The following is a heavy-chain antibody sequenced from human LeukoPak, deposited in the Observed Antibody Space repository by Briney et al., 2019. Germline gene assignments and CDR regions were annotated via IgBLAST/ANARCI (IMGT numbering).Heavy chain of an antibody. D-gene: IGHD5-24*01. V-gene: IGHV4-34*01. Sequence: SETLSLTCAVYGGSFSGYYWSWIRQPPGKGLEWIGEINHSGSTNYNPSLKSRVTISVDTSKNQFSLKLSSVTAADTAGYSCARGPVQGKGFYGYHQPVDQWGQGTLVTVSS. CDR3: ARGPVQGKGFYGYHQPVDQ. CDR2: INHSGST. J-gene: IGHJ4*02. CDR1: GGSFSGYY.